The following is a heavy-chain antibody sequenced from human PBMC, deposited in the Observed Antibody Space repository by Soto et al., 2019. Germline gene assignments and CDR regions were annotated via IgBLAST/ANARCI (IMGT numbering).Heavy chain of an antibody. V-gene: IGHV3-7*01. CDR1: GFTFSSYW. J-gene: IGHJ6*03. CDR2: IKQDGSEK. CDR3: ASCYSYYYYYMDV. D-gene: IGHD2-15*01. Sequence: GGSLRLSCAASGFTFSSYWMSWVRQAPGKGLEWVANIKQDGSEKYYVDSVKGRFTISRDNAKNSLYLQMNSLRAEDTAVYYCASCYSYYYYYMDVWGKGTTVTVSS.